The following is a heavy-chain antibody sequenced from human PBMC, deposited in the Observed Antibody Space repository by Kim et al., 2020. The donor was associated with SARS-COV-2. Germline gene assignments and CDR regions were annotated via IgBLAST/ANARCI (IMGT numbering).Heavy chain of an antibody. J-gene: IGHJ4*02. CDR3: ARAARQSITIFGVVITPADY. V-gene: IGHV3-30*01. D-gene: IGHD3-3*01. Sequence: RFTISRDNSKNTLDLQMNSLRAEDTAVYYCARAARQSITIFGVVITPADYWGQGTLVTVSS.